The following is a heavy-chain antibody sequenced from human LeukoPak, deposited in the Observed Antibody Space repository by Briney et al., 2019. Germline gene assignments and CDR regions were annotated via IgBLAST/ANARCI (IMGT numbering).Heavy chain of an antibody. CDR3: ARRSGIAVAGAFDY. V-gene: IGHV3-21*04. Sequence: KPGGSLRLSCAASGSGSIFSDYSMTWVRQAPGKGLEWVSSISPSSTYIYHADSVKGRFTISRDNAKNSVYLQMNSLRAEDTAVYYCARRSGIAVAGAFDYWGQGTLVTVSS. J-gene: IGHJ4*02. D-gene: IGHD6-19*01. CDR1: GSGSIFSDYS. CDR2: ISPSSTYI.